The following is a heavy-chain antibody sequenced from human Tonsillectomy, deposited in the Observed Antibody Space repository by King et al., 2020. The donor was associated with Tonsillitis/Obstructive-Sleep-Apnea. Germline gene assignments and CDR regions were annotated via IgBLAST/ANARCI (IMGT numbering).Heavy chain of an antibody. J-gene: IGHJ4*02. Sequence: VQLVESGGGVVRPGGSLRLSCAASGFTFDDYGMSWVRQAPGKWLEWVSGINWNGGSTVYADSVKGRFTISIDNAKNSLYLQMNSLRAEYTAFYYCARDHTTVVTHIDYWGQGTLVTVSS. CDR3: ARDHTTVVTHIDY. CDR2: INWNGGST. V-gene: IGHV3-20*04. CDR1: GFTFDDYG. D-gene: IGHD4-23*01.